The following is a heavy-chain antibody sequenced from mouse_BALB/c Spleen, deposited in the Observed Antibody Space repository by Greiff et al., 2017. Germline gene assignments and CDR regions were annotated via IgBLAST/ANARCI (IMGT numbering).Heavy chain of an antibody. D-gene: IGHD2-4*01. CDR3: ARDGGLRRGYYAMDY. J-gene: IGHJ4*01. CDR1: GFSLTSYG. CDR2: IWSGGST. V-gene: IGHV2-2*01. Sequence: QVQLQQSGPGLVQPSQSLSITCTVSGFSLTSYGVHWVRQSPGKGLEWLGVIWSGGSTDYNAAFISRLSISKDNSKSQVFFKMNSLQTDDTARYYCARDGGLRRGYYAMDYWGQGTSVTVSS.